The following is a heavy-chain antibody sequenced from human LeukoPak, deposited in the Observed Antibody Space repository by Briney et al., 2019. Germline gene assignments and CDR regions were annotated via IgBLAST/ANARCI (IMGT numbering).Heavy chain of an antibody. CDR1: GFTFSSYG. V-gene: IGHV3-30*03. CDR3: ACMDV. Sequence: GGSLRLSCATSGFTFSSYGMHWVRQAPGKGLEWVAVISYDGSNKYYADSVKGRFTISRDNSKNTLYLQMNSLRAEDTAVYYCACMDVWGQGTTVTVSS. J-gene: IGHJ6*02. CDR2: ISYDGSNK.